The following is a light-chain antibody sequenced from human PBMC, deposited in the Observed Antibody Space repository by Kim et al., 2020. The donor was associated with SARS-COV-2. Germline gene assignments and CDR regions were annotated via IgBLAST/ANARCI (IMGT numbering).Light chain of an antibody. CDR2: LAS. V-gene: IGKV2-28*01. CDR3: MQALQTPWT. J-gene: IGKJ1*01. CDR1: QSLLHSNGNTY. Sequence: DIVMTQSPLSLVVTPGEPASISCRYSQSLLHSNGNTYFDWYLQKPGQSPHLLIYLASNRASGVPDRFSGSGSGTDFTLKISRVEAEDVGVYYCMQALQTPWTFGQGTKVDIK.